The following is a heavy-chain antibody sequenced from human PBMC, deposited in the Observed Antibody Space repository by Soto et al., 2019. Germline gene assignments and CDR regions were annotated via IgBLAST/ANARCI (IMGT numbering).Heavy chain of an antibody. CDR3: TTSMSVTTPAYVAVAYYYYGMDV. J-gene: IGHJ6*02. CDR2: IKSKTDGGTT. Sequence: GALRLSCAAPGFNFSKARMNRVRQAPGKGPELVGRIKSKTDGGTTDYAAPVKGRFTISRDDSKNTLYLQMNSLKTEDTAVYYCTTSMSVTTPAYVAVAYYYYGMDVWGQGTTVTVSS. CDR1: GFNFSKAR. D-gene: IGHD4-4*01. V-gene: IGHV3-15*07.